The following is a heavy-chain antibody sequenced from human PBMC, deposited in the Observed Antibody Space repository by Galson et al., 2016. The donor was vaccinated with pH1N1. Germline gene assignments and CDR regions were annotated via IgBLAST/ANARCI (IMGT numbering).Heavy chain of an antibody. CDR3: VKDFKGYFYYMDV. J-gene: IGHJ6*03. Sequence: SLRLSCAASGFSFDDYAMHWVRQAPGKGLEWVSGINWKSNNIVYAYSLKRRFSISRDNAKRSLFLEMNSLRVEDTALYYCVKDFKGYFYYMDVWGKGTTVTVSS. CDR2: INWKSNNI. CDR1: GFSFDDYA. V-gene: IGHV3-9*01.